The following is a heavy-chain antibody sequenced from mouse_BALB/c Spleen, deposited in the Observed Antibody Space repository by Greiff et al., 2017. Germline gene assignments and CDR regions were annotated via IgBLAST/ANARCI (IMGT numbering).Heavy chain of an antibody. J-gene: IGHJ3*01. CDR3: TCYYGYVRGAWFAY. CDR1: GYTFTDYE. D-gene: IGHD1-2*01. CDR2: IDPETGGT. V-gene: IGHV1-15*01. Sequence: QVQLQQSGAELVRPGASVTLSCKASGYTFTDYEMHWVKQTPVHGLEWIGAIDPETGGTAYNQKFKGKATLTADKSSSTAYMELRSLTSEDSAVYYCTCYYGYVRGAWFAYWGQGTLVTVSA.